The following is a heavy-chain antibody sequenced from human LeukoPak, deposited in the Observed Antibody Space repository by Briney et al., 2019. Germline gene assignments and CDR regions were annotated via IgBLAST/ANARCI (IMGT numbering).Heavy chain of an antibody. CDR3: ARGTVAGKAPY. D-gene: IGHD6-19*01. J-gene: IGHJ4*02. CDR2: ISSSGNTI. V-gene: IGHV3-48*01. CDR1: GFTFSIDS. Sequence: GGSLRVSCAASGFTFSIDSMNWVRQAPGKGLEWVSYISSSGNTIYYADSVKGRFSISRDNAKNSLHLQMNSLRAEDTAVYYCARGTVAGKAPYWGQGTLVTVSS.